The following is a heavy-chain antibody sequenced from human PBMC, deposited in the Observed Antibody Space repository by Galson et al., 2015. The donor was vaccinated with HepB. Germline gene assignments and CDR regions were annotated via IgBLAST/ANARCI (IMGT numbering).Heavy chain of an antibody. V-gene: IGHV5-10-1*01. CDR1: GYRFTNYW. CDR2: IDPSDSYT. D-gene: IGHD2-21*02. J-gene: IGHJ5*01. Sequence: QSGAEVKKPGESLRISCTGSGYRFTNYWIGWVRQMPGKGLEWMGRIDPSDSYTNYSPSFQGHVTISADKSISTAYLQWRRLKASDTAMYYCARHSYCGGDCSSGWFDSWGQGTLVTVSS. CDR3: ARHSYCGGDCSSGWFDS.